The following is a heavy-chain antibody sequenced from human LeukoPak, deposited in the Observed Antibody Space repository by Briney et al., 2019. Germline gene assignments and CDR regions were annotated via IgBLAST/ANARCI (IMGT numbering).Heavy chain of an antibody. V-gene: IGHV3-7*01. CDR2: IKQDGSEK. D-gene: IGHD3-22*01. J-gene: IGHJ6*03. CDR3: AREADSSGFGPYYYYYYMDV. Sequence: GGSLRLSCAASGFTFSSYWMSWVRQAPGKGLEWVANIKQDGSEKYYVDSVKGRFTISRGNAENSLYLQMNSLRAEDTAVYYCAREADSSGFGPYYYYYYMDVWGKGTTVTVSS. CDR1: GFTFSSYW.